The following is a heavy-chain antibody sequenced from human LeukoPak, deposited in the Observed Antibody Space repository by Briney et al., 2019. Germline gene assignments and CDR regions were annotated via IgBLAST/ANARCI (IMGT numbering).Heavy chain of an antibody. J-gene: IGHJ4*02. CDR1: AFTFSGYS. V-gene: IGHV4-34*01. D-gene: IGHD3-3*01. CDR2: INHSGST. Sequence: PGGSLRLSCAASAFTFSGYSMNWIRQPPGKGLEWIGEINHSGSTNYNPSLKSRVTISVDTSKNQFSLKLSSVTAADTAVYYCASTILEWLSYFDYWGQGTLVTVSS. CDR3: ASTILEWLSYFDY.